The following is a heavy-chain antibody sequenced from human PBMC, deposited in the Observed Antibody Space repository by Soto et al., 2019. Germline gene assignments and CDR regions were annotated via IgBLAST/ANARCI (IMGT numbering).Heavy chain of an antibody. J-gene: IGHJ5*02. D-gene: IGHD2-2*01. V-gene: IGHV4-39*01. Sequence: SETLSLTCTVSGGSISSSGDFWGWIRQPQGKGLEWIGSIYFTGSTYYNPSLKSRLTIFVDTSKNLFSLKLTSVTAADTAVYYCARGLFVVPAGQRGRWFDPWGQGTLVTVSS. CDR2: IYFTGST. CDR1: GGSISSSGDF. CDR3: ARGLFVVPAGQRGRWFDP.